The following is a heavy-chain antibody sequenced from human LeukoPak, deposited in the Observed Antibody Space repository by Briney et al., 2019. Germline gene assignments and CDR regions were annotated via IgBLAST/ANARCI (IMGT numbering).Heavy chain of an antibody. D-gene: IGHD3-10*01. J-gene: IGHJ4*02. Sequence: ASVKVSCKASGYTFTSYGISWVRQAPGQGLEWMGWISAYNGNTNYAQKLQGRVTMTTDTSTSTAYMELRSLRSDDTAVYYCAREKRAMVRGAINYFDYWGQGTLVTVSS. V-gene: IGHV1-18*01. CDR2: ISAYNGNT. CDR1: GYTFTSYG. CDR3: AREKRAMVRGAINYFDY.